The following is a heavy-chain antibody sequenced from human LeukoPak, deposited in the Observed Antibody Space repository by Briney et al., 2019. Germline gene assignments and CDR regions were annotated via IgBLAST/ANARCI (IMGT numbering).Heavy chain of an antibody. Sequence: TGGSLRLSCAASGFTVSSNYMSWVRQAPGKGLEWVSVIYSGGSTYYADSVKGRFTISRDNSKNTLYLQMNSLRAEDTAVYYCARDARYCSSTSCHSYYYYGMDVWGQGTTVTVSS. D-gene: IGHD2-2*01. CDR1: GFTVSSNY. J-gene: IGHJ6*02. CDR3: ARDARYCSSTSCHSYYYYGMDV. V-gene: IGHV3-53*01. CDR2: IYSGGST.